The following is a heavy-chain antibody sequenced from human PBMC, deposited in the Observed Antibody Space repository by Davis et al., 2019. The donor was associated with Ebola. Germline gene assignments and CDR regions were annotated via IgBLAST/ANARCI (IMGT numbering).Heavy chain of an antibody. V-gene: IGHV3-74*01. Sequence: PGGSLRLSCAASGFTFSPYTMHWVRQVPGKGLVWVSRINGDGRATTYADFVKGRFTISRDNSKNTLYLQMNSLRAEDTAVYYCAKLDRLPAAHRGRFDPWGQGTLVTVSS. J-gene: IGHJ5*02. D-gene: IGHD2-2*01. CDR3: AKLDRLPAAHRGRFDP. CDR2: INGDGRAT. CDR1: GFTFSPYT.